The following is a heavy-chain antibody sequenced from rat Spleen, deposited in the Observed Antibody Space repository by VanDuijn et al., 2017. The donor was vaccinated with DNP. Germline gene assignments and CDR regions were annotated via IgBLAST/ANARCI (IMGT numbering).Heavy chain of an antibody. CDR1: GFSFSNYG. V-gene: IGHV5-29*01. CDR2: INWDGNST. CDR3: ATGNLGSSDWFVY. D-gene: IGHD1-2*01. Sequence: EVQLVETGGGLVQPGRSLKLSCEASGFSFSNYGMAWVRQAPTKGLKWVATINWDGNSTHYRDSVKGRFTISRDNAKTTLYLQMDSLRSEDTATYYCATGNLGSSDWFVYWGQGTLVTVSS. J-gene: IGHJ3*01.